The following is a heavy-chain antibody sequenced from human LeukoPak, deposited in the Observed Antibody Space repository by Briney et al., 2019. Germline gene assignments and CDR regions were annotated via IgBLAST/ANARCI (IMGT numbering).Heavy chain of an antibody. J-gene: IGHJ4*02. D-gene: IGHD6-19*01. CDR1: GCSISSYY. V-gene: IGHV4-59*01. CDR3: AMSSGWYLHFDY. CDR2: IYYSGST. Sequence: SETLSLTCTVSGCSISSYYWSWIRQPPGKGLEWIGYIYYSGSTNYNPSLKSRVTISVDTSKNQFSLKLSSVTAADTAVYYCAMSSGWYLHFDYWGQGTLVTVSS.